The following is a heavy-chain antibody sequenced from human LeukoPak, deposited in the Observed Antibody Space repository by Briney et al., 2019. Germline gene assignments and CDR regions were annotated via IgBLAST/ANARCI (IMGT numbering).Heavy chain of an antibody. J-gene: IGHJ2*01. CDR2: MNPNHGNT. V-gene: IGHV1-8*03. D-gene: IGHD6-19*01. CDR3: GRGFSSSWY. CDR1: GYSFRSYY. Sequence: ASVTVSCTASGYSFRSYYINWVRQATAPGHERKGLMNPNHGNTGYSKQFQGRLTITRDTSSSNAYMELPGLIADDNAVFYCGRGFSSSWY.